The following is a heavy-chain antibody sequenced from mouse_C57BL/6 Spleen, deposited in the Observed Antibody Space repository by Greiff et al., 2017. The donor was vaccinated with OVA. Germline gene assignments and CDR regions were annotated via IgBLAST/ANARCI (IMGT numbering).Heavy chain of an antibody. CDR1: GFTFSNYW. V-gene: IGHV6-3*01. CDR3: TRDYYGNYFDY. D-gene: IGHD1-1*01. Sequence: EVQGVESGGGLVQPGGSMKLSCVASGFTFSNYWMNWVRQSPEKGLEWVAQIRLKSDNYATHYAESVKGRFTISRDDSKSSVYLQMNNLRAEDTGIYYCTRDYYGNYFDYWGQGTTLTVSS. J-gene: IGHJ2*01. CDR2: IRLKSDNYAT.